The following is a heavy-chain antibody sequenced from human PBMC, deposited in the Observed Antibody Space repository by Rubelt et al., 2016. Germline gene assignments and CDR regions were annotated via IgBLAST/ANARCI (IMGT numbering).Heavy chain of an antibody. Sequence: QVQLVQSGAEVKKPGASVKVSCKASGYTFTSYGISWVRQAPGQGLEWMGWISAYNGNTNYAQKLQGRVTMTTDTAKSTAYMELRSLGSDDTAVYYCAREGGGITMVRGDLSDAFDIWGQGTMVTVSS. CDR2: ISAYNGNT. D-gene: IGHD3-10*01. V-gene: IGHV1-18*01. CDR1: GYTFTSYG. J-gene: IGHJ3*02. CDR3: AREGGGITMVRGDLSDAFDI.